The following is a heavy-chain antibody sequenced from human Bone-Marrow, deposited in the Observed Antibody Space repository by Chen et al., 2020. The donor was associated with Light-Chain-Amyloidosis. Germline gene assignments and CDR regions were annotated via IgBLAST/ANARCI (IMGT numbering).Heavy chain of an antibody. Sequence: VQLVESGGGLVQPGGSLRLSCVGSGLTFSNHAMPWVRQAPGKGLEWVSVARGGDGPTYYADSVRGRFTIYRDNSKNTLYLQMNSLRAEDTAVYYCAKDRCTSISCSDFDYWGQGTLVTVSS. CDR2: ARGGDGPT. V-gene: IGHV3-23*04. CDR3: AKDRCTSISCSDFDY. J-gene: IGHJ4*02. CDR1: GLTFSNHA. D-gene: IGHD2-2*01.